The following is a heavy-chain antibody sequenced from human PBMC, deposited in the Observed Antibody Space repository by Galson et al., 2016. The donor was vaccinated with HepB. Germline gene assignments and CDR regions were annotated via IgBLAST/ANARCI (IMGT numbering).Heavy chain of an antibody. V-gene: IGHV3-11*05. J-gene: IGHJ4*02. CDR2: ISSSRGYT. D-gene: IGHD3-10*01. Sequence: SLRLSRAASGFTFSEYYMSWVRQAPGKGPECVSYISSSRGYTHYAASVKGRFTISRDNAKNTLYLEMNSLSAADTAVYYCARAPMLRGVIMTTPFDYWGQGTLVTVSS. CDR3: ARAPMLRGVIMTTPFDY. CDR1: GFTFSEYY.